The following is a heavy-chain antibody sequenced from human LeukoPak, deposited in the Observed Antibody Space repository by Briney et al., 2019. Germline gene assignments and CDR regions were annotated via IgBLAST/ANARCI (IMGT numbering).Heavy chain of an antibody. D-gene: IGHD3-3*01. CDR3: AKHGPDYDFWSGLDY. CDR1: GFTFSSYA. J-gene: IGHJ4*02. Sequence: PGGSLRLSCAASGFTFSSYAMSWVRQAPGKGPEWVSAISGSGGSTYYADSVKGRFTISRDNSKNTLYLQMNSLRAEDTAAYYCAKHGPDYDFWSGLDYWGQGTLVTVSS. CDR2: ISGSGGST. V-gene: IGHV3-23*01.